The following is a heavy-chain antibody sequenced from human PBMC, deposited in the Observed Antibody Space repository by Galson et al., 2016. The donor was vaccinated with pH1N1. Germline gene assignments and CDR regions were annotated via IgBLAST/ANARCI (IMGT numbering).Heavy chain of an antibody. CDR2: VSGSGGYT. V-gene: IGHV3-23*01. J-gene: IGHJ3*02. CDR1: GFGFSSYA. D-gene: IGHD5-12*01. CDR3: AKANFGGYDLDAFDI. Sequence: SLRLSCAASGFGFSSYAMSWVRQAPGKGLEWVSSVSGSGGYTYDADSVKGRFTISRDNSNSTLYLQMNSLRVEDTALYYCAKANFGGYDLDAFDIWGQGTMVT.